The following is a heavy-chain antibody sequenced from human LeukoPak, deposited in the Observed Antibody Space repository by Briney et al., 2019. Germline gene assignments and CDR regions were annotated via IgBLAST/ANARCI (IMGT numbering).Heavy chain of an antibody. D-gene: IGHD1-26*01. Sequence: GGSLRLSCAASGFTFDDYAMHWVRQAPGKGLEWVSGITWNSGSTDYADSVKGRFTISRDNSKNTLYLQMNSLRAEDTAVYYCGKNRYSGSLSPFDIWGQGTMVTVSS. V-gene: IGHV3-9*01. J-gene: IGHJ3*02. CDR3: GKNRYSGSLSPFDI. CDR2: ITWNSGST. CDR1: GFTFDDYA.